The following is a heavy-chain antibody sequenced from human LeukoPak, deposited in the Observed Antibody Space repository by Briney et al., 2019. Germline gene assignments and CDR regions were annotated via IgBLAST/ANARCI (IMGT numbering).Heavy chain of an antibody. CDR3: ARGDRLWSGYYRKYNWFDP. D-gene: IGHD3-3*01. V-gene: IGHV4-34*01. CDR1: GGSFSGYY. Sequence: SETLSLTCAVYGGSFSGYYWNWIRQPPGKGLEWIGEINHSGRTNHNPSLKSRVTISVDTSKNQFSLKLSSVTAADTAVYYCARGDRLWSGYYRKYNWFDPWGQGTLVTVSS. CDR2: INHSGRT. J-gene: IGHJ5*02.